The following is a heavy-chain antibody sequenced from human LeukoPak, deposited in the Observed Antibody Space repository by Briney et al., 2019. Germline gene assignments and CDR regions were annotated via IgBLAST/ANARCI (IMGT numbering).Heavy chain of an antibody. V-gene: IGHV1-24*01. CDR1: GYTLTELS. D-gene: IGHD2-2*01. CDR3: ATDPGEIVPAAKGPRGDYCYGMDV. Sequence: ASVKVSCKVSGYTLTELSMHWVRQAPGKGLEWMGGFDPEDGETIYAQKFQGRVTMTEDTSTVTAYMELNSLRSDDTAVYYCATDPGEIVPAAKGPRGDYCYGMDVWGQGTTVTVSS. J-gene: IGHJ6*02. CDR2: FDPEDGET.